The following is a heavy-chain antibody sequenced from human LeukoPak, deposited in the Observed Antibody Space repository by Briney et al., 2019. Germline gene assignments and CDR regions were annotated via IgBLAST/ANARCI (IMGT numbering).Heavy chain of an antibody. V-gene: IGHV4-59*01. CDR1: GGPISLYY. Sequence: SETLSLTCTVSGGPISLYYWSWIRQPPGKGLEWIGYIYYSGSTNYNPSLKSRVTISVDTSNKQFSLKLSSVTAADTAVYYCAREVAYSSGWYFDYWGQGTLVTVSS. D-gene: IGHD6-19*01. CDR2: IYYSGST. CDR3: AREVAYSSGWYFDY. J-gene: IGHJ4*02.